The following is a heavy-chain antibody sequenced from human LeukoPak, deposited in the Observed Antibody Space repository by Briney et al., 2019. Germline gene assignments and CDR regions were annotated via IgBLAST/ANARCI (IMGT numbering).Heavy chain of an antibody. D-gene: IGHD2-8*01. CDR2: ISGDGVSS. CDR1: GVMFDDYA. CDR3: VREQFSHASNYFDN. J-gene: IGHJ4*02. Sequence: SGGSLRLSCAASGVMFDDYAMHWVRQVPGRGLEWVSLISGDGVSSFYADSVRGRFTISRDNNNSSLFLQMSSLTTEDTAFYYCVREQFSHASNYFDNWGQGIRVCVSS. V-gene: IGHV3-43*02.